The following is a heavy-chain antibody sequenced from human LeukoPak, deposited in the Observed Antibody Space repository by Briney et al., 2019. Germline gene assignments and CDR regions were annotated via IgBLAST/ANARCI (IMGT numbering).Heavy chain of an antibody. CDR3: ARYIDDGGSHFDF. CDR1: GASFSGYY. V-gene: IGHV4-34*10. CDR2: INHSGST. Sequence: PSETLSLTCAVYGASFSGYYWSWIRQPPGKGLKWSGEINHSGSTNDNPSLKSRVTMSVATAKRQFSLKLISVTAADTALYCCARYIDDGGSHFDFWGQGTLVTVSS. J-gene: IGHJ4*02. D-gene: IGHD2-15*01.